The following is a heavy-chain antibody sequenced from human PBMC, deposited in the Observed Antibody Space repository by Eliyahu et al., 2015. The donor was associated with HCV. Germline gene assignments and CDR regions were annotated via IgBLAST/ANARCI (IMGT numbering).Heavy chain of an antibody. J-gene: IGHJ2*01. D-gene: IGHD2-15*01. V-gene: IGHV3-30*02. CDR3: ATGAGLLGYFDV. CDR1: GFTFSSQG. Sequence: QVQLVXSGGGVVQPGGSLRLSCAASGFTFSSQGMHGVRQAPGKGLEWVAFIRNDGSKTXXIDSVKGXFTISRXNSXDKVILQMNSLRVEDSAVYFCATGAGLLGYFDVWGRGTLLTVSS. CDR2: IRNDGSKT.